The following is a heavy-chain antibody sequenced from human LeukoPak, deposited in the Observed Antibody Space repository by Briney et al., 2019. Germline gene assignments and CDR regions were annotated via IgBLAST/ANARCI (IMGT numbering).Heavy chain of an antibody. Sequence: GGSLRLSCAASGFTFSSYWMHWVRQAPGKGLVWVSRINSDGSSTSYADSVKGRFTISRDNAKNTLYLQMNSLRAEDTAVYYCAKERGTTMIVVVGVFDYWGQGTLVTVSS. CDR1: GFTFSSYW. CDR2: INSDGSST. V-gene: IGHV3-74*01. D-gene: IGHD3-22*01. J-gene: IGHJ4*02. CDR3: AKERGTTMIVVVGVFDY.